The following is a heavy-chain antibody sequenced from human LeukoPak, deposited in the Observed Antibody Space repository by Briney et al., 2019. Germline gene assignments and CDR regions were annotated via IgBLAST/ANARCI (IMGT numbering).Heavy chain of an antibody. CDR1: GGSFSGYY. CDR2: INHSGST. J-gene: IGHJ4*02. Sequence: TSETLSLTCAVYGGSFSGYYWSWIRQPPGKGLEWIGEINHSGSTNYNPSLKSRVTISVDTSKNQFSLKLSSVTAADTAVYYCARVDHGSGSYFAGFDYWGQGTLVTVSS. D-gene: IGHD3-10*01. CDR3: ARVDHGSGSYFAGFDY. V-gene: IGHV4-34*01.